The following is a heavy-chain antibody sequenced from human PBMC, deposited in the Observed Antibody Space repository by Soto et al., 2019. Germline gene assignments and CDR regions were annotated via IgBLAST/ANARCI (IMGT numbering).Heavy chain of an antibody. CDR2: ISGSGGST. V-gene: IGHV3-23*01. CDR3: AKKSDILTGYPKSYYYYGMDV. Sequence: GGSLRLSCAASGFTFSSYAMSWVRQAPGKGLEWVSAISGSGGSTYYADSVKGRFTISRDNSKNTLYLQMNSLRAEDTAVYYCAKKSDILTGYPKSYYYYGMDVWGQGTTVTVSS. D-gene: IGHD3-9*01. CDR1: GFTFSSYA. J-gene: IGHJ6*02.